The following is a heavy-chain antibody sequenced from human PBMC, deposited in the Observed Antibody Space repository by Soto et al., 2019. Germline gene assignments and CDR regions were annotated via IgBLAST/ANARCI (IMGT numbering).Heavy chain of an antibody. CDR3: AREFGDIVVVPAAKSNDYYYYYGMDV. J-gene: IGHJ6*02. CDR1: GGTFSSYA. V-gene: IGHV1-69*13. Sequence: SVKVSCKASGGTFSSYAISWVRQAPGQGLEWMGGIIPIFGTANYAQKFQGRVTITADESTSTAYMELSSLRSEDTAVYYCAREFGDIVVVPAAKSNDYYYYYGMDVWGQGTTVTVSS. CDR2: IIPIFGTA. D-gene: IGHD2-2*01.